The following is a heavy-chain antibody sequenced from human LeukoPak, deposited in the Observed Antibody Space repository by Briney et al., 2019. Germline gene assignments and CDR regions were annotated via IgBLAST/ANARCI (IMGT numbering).Heavy chain of an antibody. CDR2: IRYDGSNK. D-gene: IGHD3-22*01. V-gene: IGHV3-30*02. CDR3: TKDGYGYYYDSSGADAFDI. J-gene: IGHJ3*02. CDR1: GFTFSSYS. Sequence: GGSLRLSCAASGFTFSSYSMHWVRQAPGKGLEWVAFIRYDGSNKYYADSVKGRFTISRDKSKNTLYLQMNSLRAEDTAVYYCTKDGYGYYYDSSGADAFDIWGQGTMVTVS.